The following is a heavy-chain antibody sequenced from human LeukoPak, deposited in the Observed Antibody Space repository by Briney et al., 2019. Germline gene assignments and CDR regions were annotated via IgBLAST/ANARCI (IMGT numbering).Heavy chain of an antibody. CDR3: AKGRLGYCSSASCYAFDY. V-gene: IGHV3-23*01. D-gene: IGHD2-2*01. J-gene: IGHJ4*02. CDR1: GFTFDNYA. CDR2: ISGSGGSI. Sequence: GGSLRLSCAASGFTFDNYAMGWVRQAPGKGLEWVSTISGSGGSIYYPDSVKGRFTSSRDNSKNTLFLQMNSPRAEDTAVYYCAKGRLGYCSSASCYAFDYWGQGTLVTVSS.